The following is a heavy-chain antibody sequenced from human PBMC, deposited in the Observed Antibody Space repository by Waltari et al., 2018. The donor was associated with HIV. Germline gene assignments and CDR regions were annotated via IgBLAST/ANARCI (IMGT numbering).Heavy chain of an antibody. V-gene: IGHV4-39*01. CDR2: IYYSGST. Sequence: QLQLQESGPGLVKPSETLSLTCTVSGGSISSSSYYWGWIRQPPGKGLEWIGSIYYSGSTNYNPSLKSRVTISVDTSKNQFSLKLSSVTAADTAVYYCARQGRYYDILTGYYREDLFDYWGQGTLVTVSS. CDR3: ARQGRYYDILTGYYREDLFDY. J-gene: IGHJ4*02. D-gene: IGHD3-9*01. CDR1: GGSISSSSYY.